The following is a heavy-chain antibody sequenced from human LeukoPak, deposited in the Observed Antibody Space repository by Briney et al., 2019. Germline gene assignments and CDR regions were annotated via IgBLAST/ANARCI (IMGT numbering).Heavy chain of an antibody. CDR2: ISAYNGNT. CDR1: GYTFTSYG. CDR3: ARDESITIFGVVDYGMDV. V-gene: IGHV1-18*01. Sequence: GASVKVSCKASGYTFTSYGISWVRQAPGQGLEWMGWISAYNGNTNYAQKLQGRVTMTTDTSTSTAYMELRGLRSDDTAVYYCARDESITIFGVVDYGMDVWGQGTTVTVSS. D-gene: IGHD3-3*01. J-gene: IGHJ6*02.